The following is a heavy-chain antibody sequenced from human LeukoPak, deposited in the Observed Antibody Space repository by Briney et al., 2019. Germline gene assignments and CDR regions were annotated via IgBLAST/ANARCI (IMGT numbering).Heavy chain of an antibody. V-gene: IGHV3-48*03. CDR1: GFTFSSYE. CDR2: ISSSGSTI. J-gene: IGHJ6*03. Sequence: GGSLRLSCAASGFTFSSYEMNWVRQAPGKGLEWVSYISSSGSTIYYADSVRGRFTISRDNAKNSLYLQMNSLRAEDTAVYYCARGPGHYYYYYYMDVWGKGTTVTVSS. CDR3: ARGPGHYYYYYYMDV.